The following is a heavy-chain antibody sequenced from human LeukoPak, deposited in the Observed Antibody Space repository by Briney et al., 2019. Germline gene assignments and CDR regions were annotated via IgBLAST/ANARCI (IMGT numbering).Heavy chain of an antibody. CDR3: ARHGYSSGWYSPVYYFDY. Sequence: GKSLKISCKGSGYSFTSYWIGWVRQMPGKGLEWMGIIYPGDSDTRYSPSFQGQVIISADRSISTAYLQWSSLKASDTAMYYCARHGYSSGWYSPVYYFDYWGQGTLVTVSS. V-gene: IGHV5-51*01. D-gene: IGHD6-19*01. CDR1: GYSFTSYW. CDR2: IYPGDSDT. J-gene: IGHJ4*02.